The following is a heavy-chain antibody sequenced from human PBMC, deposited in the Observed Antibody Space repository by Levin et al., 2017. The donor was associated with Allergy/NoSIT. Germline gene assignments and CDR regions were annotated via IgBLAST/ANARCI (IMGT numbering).Heavy chain of an antibody. V-gene: IGHV3-23*01. CDR2: ISNTGGST. Sequence: GESLKISCAASGFTFRNYVMSWVRQAPGKGLEWLSSISNTGGSTYYADSVKGRFTISRDNSKKTLYLQMNSLRAEDTAVYYCAKVGYCSSSSCDGDLYYYGMDVWGQGTTVTVTS. CDR3: AKVGYCSSSSCDGDLYYYGMDV. CDR1: GFTFRNYV. J-gene: IGHJ6*02. D-gene: IGHD2-2*01.